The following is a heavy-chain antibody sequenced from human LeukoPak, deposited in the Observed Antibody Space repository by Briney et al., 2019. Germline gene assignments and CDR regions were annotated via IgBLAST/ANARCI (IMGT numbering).Heavy chain of an antibody. CDR3: ASPSNAGGLDFYYYGMDV. V-gene: IGHV1-46*01. Sequence: ASVKVSCKASGYTFTSYAMNWVRQAPGQGLEWMGIIKPSGGSTTYAQKFQDRVTLTRDTSTSTVYMELSRLRSDDTAVYYCASPSNAGGLDFYYYGMDVWGQGTTVTVSS. D-gene: IGHD2-15*01. CDR2: IKPSGGST. CDR1: GYTFTSYA. J-gene: IGHJ6*02.